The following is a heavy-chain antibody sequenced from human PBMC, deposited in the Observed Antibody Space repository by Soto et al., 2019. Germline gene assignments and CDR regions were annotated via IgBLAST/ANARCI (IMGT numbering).Heavy chain of an antibody. CDR2: ISVYNGDI. CDR3: GREYCSGGRCYGPDY. Sequence: QVQLVQSGTEVKEPGASVKVSCKASGYRFTEFGISWVRQAPGQGHEWMGWISVYNGDIKYAQNLQGRVTMTTDASTSTVSMELRSLRSDDTAVYYCGREYCSGGRCYGPDYWGQGTLVTVSS. D-gene: IGHD2-15*01. J-gene: IGHJ4*02. V-gene: IGHV1-18*01. CDR1: GYRFTEFG.